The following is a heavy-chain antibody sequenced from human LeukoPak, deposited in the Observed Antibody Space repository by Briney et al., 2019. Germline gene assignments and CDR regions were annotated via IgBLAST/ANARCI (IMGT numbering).Heavy chain of an antibody. J-gene: IGHJ5*02. CDR3: AKDNYHSSSFLNWFDP. CDR1: RFTFSSYA. V-gene: IGHV3-23*01. CDR2: ISGSGGST. Sequence: GGSLRLSCAASRFTFSSYAMSGVRQAPGKGLEWGSAISGSGGSTYYADSVKGRVTISRDNSKNTVYLQMNSVRAEDTPVYYCAKDNYHSSSFLNWFDPWGQGTLVTVSS. D-gene: IGHD6-13*01.